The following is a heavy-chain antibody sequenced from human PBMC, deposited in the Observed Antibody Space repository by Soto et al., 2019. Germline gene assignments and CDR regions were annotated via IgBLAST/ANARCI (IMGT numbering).Heavy chain of an antibody. V-gene: IGHV1-69*13. D-gene: IGHD2-15*01. CDR3: ARVNCSGGSCHYYYYGMDV. CDR1: GGTFSSYA. J-gene: IGHJ6*02. CDR2: IIPIFGTA. Sequence: VKVSCKASGGTFSSYAISWVRQAPGQGLEWMGGIIPIFGTANYAQKFQGRVTITADESTSTAYMELSSLRSEDTAVYYCARVNCSGGSCHYYYYGMDVWGQGTTVTVSS.